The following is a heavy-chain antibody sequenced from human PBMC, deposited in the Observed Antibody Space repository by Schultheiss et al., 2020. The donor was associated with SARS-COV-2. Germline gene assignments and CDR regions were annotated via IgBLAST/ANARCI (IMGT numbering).Heavy chain of an antibody. CDR2: IRSKANSYAT. CDR1: GFTFSGSA. Sequence: GSLRLSCAASGFTFSGSAMHWVRQASGKGLEWVGRIRSKANSYATAYAASVKGRFTISRDDSKNTAYLQMNSLKTEDTAVYYCTGHIVVVTARAYGMDVWGQGTTVTVSS. CDR3: TGHIVVVTARAYGMDV. D-gene: IGHD2-21*02. V-gene: IGHV3-73*01. J-gene: IGHJ6*02.